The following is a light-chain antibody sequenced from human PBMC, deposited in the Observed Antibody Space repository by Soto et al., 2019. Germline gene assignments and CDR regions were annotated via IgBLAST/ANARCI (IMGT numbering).Light chain of an antibody. CDR2: DAS. V-gene: IGKV3-20*01. Sequence: EIVLTQSPGTLSLSPGERATLSCSASQSVSGNYLAWYQQKPGQSPRLVIYDASSRATGIPDRFSGSGSGTDFTLTISRLEPEDFAVYFCYQYDSSPWTFGQGTKVDIK. CDR1: QSVSGNY. J-gene: IGKJ1*01. CDR3: YQYDSSPWT.